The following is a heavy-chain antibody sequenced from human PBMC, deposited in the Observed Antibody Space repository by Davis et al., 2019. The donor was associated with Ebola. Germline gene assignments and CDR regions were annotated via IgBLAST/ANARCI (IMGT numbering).Heavy chain of an antibody. CDR2: INPNSGGT. D-gene: IGHD5-24*01. V-gene: IGHV1-2*02. Sequence: ASVKVSCKASGYTFTGYYMQWVRQAPGQGLEWMGWINPNSGGTNYAQKFQGRVTMTRDTSISTAYMELSSLRSDDTAVYYCAAGQGWLQLWGSYYYYYMDVWGKGTTVTVSS. J-gene: IGHJ6*03. CDR3: AAGQGWLQLWGSYYYYYMDV. CDR1: GYTFTGYY.